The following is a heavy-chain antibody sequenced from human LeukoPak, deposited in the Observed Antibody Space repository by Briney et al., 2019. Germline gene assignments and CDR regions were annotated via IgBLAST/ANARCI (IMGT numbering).Heavy chain of an antibody. V-gene: IGHV3-43*02. D-gene: IGHD3-3*01. CDR3: VSDLFLGY. CDR2: ISGDGGST. Sequence: PGGSLRLSCAASGFTFDDCAMHWVRQAPGKGLEWVSLISGDGGSTYYADSVKGRFTISRDNAKNTLYLQMNSLRAEDTAVYYCVSDLFLGYGGQGTLVTVSS. J-gene: IGHJ4*02. CDR1: GFTFDDCA.